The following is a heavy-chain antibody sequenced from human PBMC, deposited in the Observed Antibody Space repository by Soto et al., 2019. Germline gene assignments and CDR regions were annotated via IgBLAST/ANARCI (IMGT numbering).Heavy chain of an antibody. J-gene: IGHJ4*02. CDR2: LSGTSSNI. D-gene: IGHD6-19*01. V-gene: IGHV3-11*01. Sequence: QVQLVESGGGLVKTRGSLRLSCVASGFSFSDYYMSWVRQAPGKGLEWIAYLSGTSSNIYYGDSVKGRFTISRDNAENSVFLQMNNLRAEDTARYYCAKMTSSGWYDPVFHWGQGTLVTVSS. CDR3: AKMTSSGWYDPVFH. CDR1: GFSFSDYY.